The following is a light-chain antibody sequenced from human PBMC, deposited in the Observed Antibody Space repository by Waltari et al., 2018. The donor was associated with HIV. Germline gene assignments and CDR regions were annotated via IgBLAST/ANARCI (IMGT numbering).Light chain of an antibody. CDR1: ALPNQY. J-gene: IGLJ2*01. V-gene: IGLV3-25*03. Sequence: SYELTQPPSVSVSPGQTARITCSGDALPNQYGYWYQQKPGQAPVLGIYKDSEKSSGIPERFSGTSSGTTVTLTISAVQAEDEADYYCQSTDSSGTYVVFGGGTKLTVL. CDR2: KDS. CDR3: QSTDSSGTYVV.